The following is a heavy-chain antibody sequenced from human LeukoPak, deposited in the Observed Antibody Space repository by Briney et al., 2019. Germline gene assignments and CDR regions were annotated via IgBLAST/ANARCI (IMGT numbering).Heavy chain of an antibody. CDR3: ARDNHDSSGYYQDAFDI. CDR2: ISSSSSYI. D-gene: IGHD3-22*01. V-gene: IGHV3-21*01. CDR1: GGTFSSYS. Sequence: SCKASGGTFSSYSMNWVRQAPGKGLEWVSSISSSSSYIYYADSVKGRFTISRDNAKNSLYLQMNSLRAEDTAVYYCARDNHDSSGYYQDAFDIWGQGTMVTVSS. J-gene: IGHJ3*02.